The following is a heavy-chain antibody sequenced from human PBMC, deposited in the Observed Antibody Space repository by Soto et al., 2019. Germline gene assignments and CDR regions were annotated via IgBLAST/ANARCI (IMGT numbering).Heavy chain of an antibody. J-gene: IGHJ4*02. D-gene: IGHD6-13*01. CDR2: ISAYNGNT. CDR1: GYTFTSYG. CDR3: ARVQRGGVSGYDLDIVEENSSSWYVSPDY. Sequence: ASVKVSCKASGYTFTSYGISWVRQAPGQGLEWMGWISAYNGNTNYAQKPQGRVTMTTDTSTSTAYMELSSLRSDDTAVYYCARVQRGGVSGYDLDIVEENSSSWYVSPDYWGQGTLVTVSS. V-gene: IGHV1-18*01.